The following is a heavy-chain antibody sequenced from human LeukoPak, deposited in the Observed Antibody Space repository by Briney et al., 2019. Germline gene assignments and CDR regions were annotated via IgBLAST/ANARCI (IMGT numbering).Heavy chain of an antibody. CDR1: GGSISSGDYY. D-gene: IGHD5-18*01. CDR2: IYYSGST. CDR3: ARGLRRGYSYGSTDY. Sequence: PSQTLSLTCTVSGGSISSGDYYWSWIRQPPGKGLEWIGYIYYSGSTYYNPSLKSRVTISADTSKNQFSLKLSSVTAADTAVYYCARGLRRGYSYGSTDYWGQGTLVTVSS. V-gene: IGHV4-30-4*01. J-gene: IGHJ4*02.